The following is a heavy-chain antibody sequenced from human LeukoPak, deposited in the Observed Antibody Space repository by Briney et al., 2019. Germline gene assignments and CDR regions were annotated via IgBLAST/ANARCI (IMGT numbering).Heavy chain of an antibody. CDR2: IYYSGST. V-gene: IGHV4-39*01. Sequence: SQTLSLTCTVSGGSISSGSYYWGWIRQPPGKGLEWIGSIYYSGSTYYNPSLKSRVTISVDTSKNQFSLKLSSVTAADTAVYYCARLVTMIVVVWGQGTLVTVSS. CDR1: GGSISSGSYY. CDR3: ARLVTMIVVV. D-gene: IGHD3-22*01. J-gene: IGHJ4*02.